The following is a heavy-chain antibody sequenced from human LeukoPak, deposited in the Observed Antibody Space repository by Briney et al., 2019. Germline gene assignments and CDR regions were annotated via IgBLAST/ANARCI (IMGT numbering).Heavy chain of an antibody. V-gene: IGHV4-34*01. J-gene: IGHJ5*02. CDR1: GGSFSAYY. D-gene: IGHD6-6*01. CDR2: INHSGST. CDR3: AREGAARNWFDP. Sequence: SETLSLTCAVYGGSFSAYYWSWIRQPPGKGLEWIGEINHSGSTNYNPSLKSRVTISVDTSKNQFSLKLSSVTAADTAVYYCAREGAARNWFDPWGQGTLVTVSS.